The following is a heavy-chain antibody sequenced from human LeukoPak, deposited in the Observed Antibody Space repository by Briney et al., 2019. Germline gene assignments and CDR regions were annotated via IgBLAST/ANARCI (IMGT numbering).Heavy chain of an antibody. Sequence: ASVKVSCKASGYTFTTYYMHWVRQAPGQGLEWMGIINPSGGSTTYAQKFQGRVTITRDTSTSTVYMELSSLRSEDTAVYYCARGSRRHGSGSYYHSDNWFDPWGQGTLVTVSS. J-gene: IGHJ5*02. V-gene: IGHV1-46*01. CDR2: INPSGGST. CDR3: ARGSRRHGSGSYYHSDNWFDP. D-gene: IGHD3-10*01. CDR1: GYTFTTYY.